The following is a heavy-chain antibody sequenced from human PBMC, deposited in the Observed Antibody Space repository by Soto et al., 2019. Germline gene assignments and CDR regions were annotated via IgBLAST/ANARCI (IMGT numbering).Heavy chain of an antibody. D-gene: IGHD1-1*01. V-gene: IGHV1-69*13. CDR3: ARGWNDGRGGYFDY. CDR2: IIPIFGTA. Sequence: SVKVSCKASGCTFSSYAISWVRQAPGQGLEWMGGIIPIFGTANYAQKFQGRVTITADESTSTAYMELSSLRSEDTAVYYCARGWNDGRGGYFDYWGQGTRVTVPS. J-gene: IGHJ4*02. CDR1: GCTFSSYA.